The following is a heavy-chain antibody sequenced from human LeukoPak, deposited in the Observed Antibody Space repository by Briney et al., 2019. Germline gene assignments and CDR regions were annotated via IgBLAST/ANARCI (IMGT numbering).Heavy chain of an antibody. CDR2: VNSGGNT. V-gene: IGHV3-53*05. J-gene: IGHJ4*02. CDR3: ARASAIQLWSALADY. Sequence: GGSLRLSCAASGFTVSDNFMSWVRQAPGKGLEWVSVVNSGGNTYYADSVKGRFTISRDNSKNTVYLQMNSLRSEDTAVYYCARASAIQLWSALADYWGQGTLVTVSS. D-gene: IGHD5-18*01. CDR1: GFTVSDNF.